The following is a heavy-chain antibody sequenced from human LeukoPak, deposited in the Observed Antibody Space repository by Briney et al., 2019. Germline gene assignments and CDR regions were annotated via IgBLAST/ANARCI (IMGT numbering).Heavy chain of an antibody. V-gene: IGHV3-66*01. CDR1: GFTVSNNY. CDR3: ARDGIDSSSGISYYYYMAV. CDR2: IYSHGGT. J-gene: IGHJ6*03. D-gene: IGHD3-22*01. Sequence: GGSLRLSCAASGFTVSNNYMSWVRQAPGKGLEWVSLIYSHGGTNYADSVKGRFTISRDNSKNTLYLQMNSLRAEDTAVYYCARDGIDSSSGISYYYYMAVWGKGTTVTISS.